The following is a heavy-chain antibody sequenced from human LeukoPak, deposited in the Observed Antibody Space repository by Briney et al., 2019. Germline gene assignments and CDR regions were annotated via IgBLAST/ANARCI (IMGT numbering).Heavy chain of an antibody. Sequence: PGASLRLPCAASGFTFSSYAMSWVRQAPGKGLEWVSAISGSGGSTYYADSVKGRFTISRDNSKNTLYLQMNSLRAEDTAVYYCAKDPGTEYDFWSGYAGYFDYWGQGTLVTVSS. CDR1: GFTFSSYA. D-gene: IGHD3-3*01. J-gene: IGHJ4*02. CDR2: ISGSGGST. V-gene: IGHV3-23*01. CDR3: AKDPGTEYDFWSGYAGYFDY.